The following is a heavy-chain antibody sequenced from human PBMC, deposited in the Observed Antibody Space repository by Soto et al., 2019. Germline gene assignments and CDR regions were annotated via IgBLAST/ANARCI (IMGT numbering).Heavy chain of an antibody. CDR2: INAGNGNT. D-gene: IGHD6-13*01. J-gene: IGHJ6*02. Sequence: QVQLVQSGAEEKKPGASVKVSCKASGYTFTSYAMHWVRQAPGQRLEWMGWINAGNGNTKYSQKFQGRVTITRDTSASTAYMELSSLRSEDTAVYYCASEAIAAAAVYGMDVWGQGTMVTVSS. CDR3: ASEAIAAAAVYGMDV. CDR1: GYTFTSYA. V-gene: IGHV1-3*05.